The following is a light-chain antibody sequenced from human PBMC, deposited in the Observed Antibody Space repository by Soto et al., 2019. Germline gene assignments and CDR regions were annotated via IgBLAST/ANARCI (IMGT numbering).Light chain of an antibody. V-gene: IGKV3-20*01. CDR1: ENVYSY. CDR3: QQYGSSPST. J-gene: IGKJ5*01. CDR2: GAS. Sequence: VLAQSPATRSLTTGERVTLSCRASENVYSYLAWYQQKPGQAPRLLIYGASSRATGIPDRFSGSGSGTDFTLTISRLEPEDFAVYYCQQYGSSPSTFGQGTRLDIK.